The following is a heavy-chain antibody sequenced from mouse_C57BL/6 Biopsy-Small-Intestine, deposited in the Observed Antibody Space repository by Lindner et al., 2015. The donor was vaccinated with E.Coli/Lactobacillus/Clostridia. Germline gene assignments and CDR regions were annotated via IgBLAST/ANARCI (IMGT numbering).Heavy chain of an antibody. CDR1: GYSFTDYF. CDR3: ARGEVFAY. V-gene: IGHV1-20*01. Sequence: VQLQESGPELVKPGASVKMSCKASGYSFTDYFMNWVKQRHGKSLEWIGRINPYNGDTFFNQTFKGKATLTVDKSSNTAHMELRSLTSEDSALYYCARGEVFAYWGQGTLVTVSA. CDR2: INPYNGDT. J-gene: IGHJ3*01.